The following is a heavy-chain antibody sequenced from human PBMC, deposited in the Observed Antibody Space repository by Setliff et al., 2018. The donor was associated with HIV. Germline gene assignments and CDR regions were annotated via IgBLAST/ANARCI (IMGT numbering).Heavy chain of an antibody. CDR2: ISGSGDST. CDR3: ARGGSNSWSPFDY. J-gene: IGHJ4*02. CDR1: TFSSYA. Sequence: TFSSYAMSWVRQAPGKGLEWVSVISGSGDSTFYADSLKGRFTISRDNAKNTLYLQMNSLRAEATAVYYCARGGSNSWSPFDYWGQGTLVTVSS. D-gene: IGHD6-13*01. V-gene: IGHV3-23*01.